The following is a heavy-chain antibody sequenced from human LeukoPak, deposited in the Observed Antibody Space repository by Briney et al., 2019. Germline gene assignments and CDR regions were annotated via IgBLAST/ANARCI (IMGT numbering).Heavy chain of an antibody. CDR3: ARVERKRDDYGGNTIFDY. CDR1: GFTFSSYG. J-gene: IGHJ4*02. V-gene: IGHV3-48*04. Sequence: GGSLRLSCAASGFTFSSYGMNWVRQAPGKGLEWVSYISSSGSTIYYADSVKGRFTISRDNAKNSLYLQMNSLRAEDTAVYYCARVERKRDDYGGNTIFDYWGQGTLVTVSS. CDR2: ISSSGSTI. D-gene: IGHD4-23*01.